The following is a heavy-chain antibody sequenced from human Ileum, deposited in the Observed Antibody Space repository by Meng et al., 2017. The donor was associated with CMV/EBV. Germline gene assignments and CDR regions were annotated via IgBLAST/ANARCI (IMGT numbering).Heavy chain of an antibody. J-gene: IGHJ4*02. V-gene: IGHV3-23*01. CDR2: ISGSGGST. D-gene: IGHD2-2*01. Sequence: GESLKISCAASGFTFSSYAMSWVRQAPGKGLEWVSSISGSGGSTYYADSVKGRFTISRDNSKNTLYLQMNSLRGEDTAVYYCANTTSRYCSSTSCHMGGWGQGTLVTVSS. CDR1: GFTFSSYA. CDR3: ANTTSRYCSSTSCHMGG.